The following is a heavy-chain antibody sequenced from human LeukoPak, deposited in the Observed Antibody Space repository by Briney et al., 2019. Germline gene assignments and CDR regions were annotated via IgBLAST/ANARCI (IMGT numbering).Heavy chain of an antibody. CDR3: ARVTRLQANDY. V-gene: IGHV3-7*01. Sequence: TGGSLRLSCEASGFTFSNYYMSWVRQAPGKGLEWVANIKQDGSEKYYVDSVKGRFTISRDNAKKSLYLQMNSLRAEDTAVYYCARVTRLQANDYWGQGTLVTVSS. D-gene: IGHD5-24*01. CDR2: IKQDGSEK. CDR1: GFTFSNYY. J-gene: IGHJ4*02.